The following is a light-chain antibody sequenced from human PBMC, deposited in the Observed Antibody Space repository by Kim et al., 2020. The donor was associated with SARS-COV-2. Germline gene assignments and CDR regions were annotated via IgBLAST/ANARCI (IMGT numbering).Light chain of an antibody. V-gene: IGLV3-19*01. CDR2: AKN. Sequence: SSELPQDPAVSVALGQTVRITCQGDSLRSYYATWYQQKPGQAPILLIYAKNNRPSGIPDRFSGSSSGNTASLTITGAQAEDEADYYCNSRDTNDNVVFGGGTSLTVL. CDR1: SLRSYY. CDR3: NSRDTNDNVV. J-gene: IGLJ2*01.